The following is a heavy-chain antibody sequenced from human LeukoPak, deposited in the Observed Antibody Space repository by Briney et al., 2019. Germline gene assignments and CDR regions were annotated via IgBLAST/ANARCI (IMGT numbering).Heavy chain of an antibody. Sequence: GASVKVSSKASGYTFTGYYMHWVRQAPGQGLEWMGRINPNSGGTNYAQKFQGRVTMTSDTSISTAYMELSRLRSDDTAVYYCARVQQLGRAFDYWGQGTLVTVSS. D-gene: IGHD6-13*01. CDR3: ARVQQLGRAFDY. CDR1: GYTFTGYY. V-gene: IGHV1-2*06. CDR2: INPNSGGT. J-gene: IGHJ4*02.